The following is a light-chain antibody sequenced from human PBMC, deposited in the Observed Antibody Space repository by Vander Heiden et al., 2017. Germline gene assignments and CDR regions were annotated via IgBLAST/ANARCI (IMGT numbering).Light chain of an antibody. CDR3: QQSYSTPYT. Sequence: DIQMTQSPSSLSASLGDRVTISCRTSQNIDTYLNWYQQKPGKAPKLLMYGASSLQSGVPARFSGSGSGTDFTLTINSVQPEDFATYYCQQSYSTPYTFGQGTKLEIK. J-gene: IGKJ2*01. CDR1: QNIDTY. CDR2: GAS. V-gene: IGKV1-39*01.